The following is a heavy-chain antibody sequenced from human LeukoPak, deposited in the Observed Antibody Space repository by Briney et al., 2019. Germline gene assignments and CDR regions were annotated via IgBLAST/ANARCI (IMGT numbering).Heavy chain of an antibody. J-gene: IGHJ4*02. CDR1: GFTFSSYA. V-gene: IGHV3-30-3*01. D-gene: IGHD3-22*01. CDR3: ARDYYDSSGYSLVGVGSFDY. Sequence: GRSLRLSCAASGFTFSSYAMHWVRQAPGKGLEWVAVISYDGSNKYYADSVKGRFTISRDNSKNTLYLQMNSLRAEDTAVYYCARDYYDSSGYSLVGVGSFDYWGKGTLVTVSS. CDR2: ISYDGSNK.